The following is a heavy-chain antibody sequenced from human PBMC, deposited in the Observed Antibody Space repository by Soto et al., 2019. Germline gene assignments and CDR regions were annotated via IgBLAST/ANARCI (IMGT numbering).Heavy chain of an antibody. CDR1: GYTFTSYY. J-gene: IGHJ4*02. CDR3: ARTTMTFYYFDF. CDR2: IEPSGGSK. V-gene: IGHV1-46*01. Sequence: ASXKVSCKASGYTFTSYYMHWVRQAPGQGLEWMGVIEPSGGSKSYTQKFQGRITMTRDTSTSTVYMELSSLRSEDTAVYYCARTTMTFYYFDFWGQGTLVTVSS. D-gene: IGHD4-17*01.